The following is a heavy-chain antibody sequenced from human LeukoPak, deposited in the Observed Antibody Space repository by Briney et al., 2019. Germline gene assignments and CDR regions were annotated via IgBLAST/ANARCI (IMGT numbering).Heavy chain of an antibody. J-gene: IGHJ6*03. D-gene: IGHD6-13*01. V-gene: IGHV1-69*05. CDR2: IIPIFGTA. Sequence: SSVKVSCKASGGTFSSYAISWVRQAPGQGLEWMGRIIPIFGTASYAQKFQGRVTITTDESTSTAYMELSSLRSEDTAVYYCARDSKSKYSSSWYAYYYYYMDVWGKGTTVTVSS. CDR1: GGTFSSYA. CDR3: ARDSKSKYSSSWYAYYYYYMDV.